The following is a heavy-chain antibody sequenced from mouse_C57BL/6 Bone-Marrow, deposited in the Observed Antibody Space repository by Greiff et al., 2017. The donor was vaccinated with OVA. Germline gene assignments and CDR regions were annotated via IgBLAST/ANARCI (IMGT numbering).Heavy chain of an antibody. Sequence: VMLVESGPGLVQPSQSLSITCTVSGFSLTSYGVHWVRQSPGKGLEWLGVIWRGGSTDYNAAFMSRLSITKDNSKSQVFFKMNSLQADDTAIYYCAKTAGEDWYFDVWGTGTTVTVSS. CDR1: GFSLTSYG. V-gene: IGHV2-5*01. CDR2: IWRGGST. CDR3: AKTAGEDWYFDV. J-gene: IGHJ1*03.